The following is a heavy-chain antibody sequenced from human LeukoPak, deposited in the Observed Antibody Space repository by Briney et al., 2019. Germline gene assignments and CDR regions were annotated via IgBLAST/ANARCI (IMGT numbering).Heavy chain of an antibody. J-gene: IGHJ5*02. Sequence: GASVKVSCKASGYTFTSYGISGVRQAPGQGREGMGWISAYNGNTNYAQKLQGRVTMTTDTSTSTAYMELRSLRSDDTAVYYCARGKLPSIAMVRGVRHTNWFDPRGQGTLVTVSS. V-gene: IGHV1-18*01. CDR1: GYTFTSYG. CDR2: ISAYNGNT. CDR3: ARGKLPSIAMVRGVRHTNWFDP. D-gene: IGHD3-10*01.